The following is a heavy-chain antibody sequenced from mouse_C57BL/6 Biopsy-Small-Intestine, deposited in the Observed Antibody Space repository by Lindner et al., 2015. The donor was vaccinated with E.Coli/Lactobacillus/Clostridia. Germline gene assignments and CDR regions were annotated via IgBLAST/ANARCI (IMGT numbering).Heavy chain of an antibody. D-gene: IGHD1-1*01. CDR2: VYPYNGGT. CDR1: GFTFTDYY. V-gene: IGHV1-36*01. Sequence: VQLQESGPVLVKPGPSVKISCKASGFTFTDYYIHWVKQSHGKSLEWIGLVYPYNGGTSYNQKFRGRATLTVDTSSSTAYMELNSLTSEDSAIYYCARVDYYGSRGDFDYWGQGTTLTVSS. CDR3: ARVDYYGSRGDFDY. J-gene: IGHJ2*01.